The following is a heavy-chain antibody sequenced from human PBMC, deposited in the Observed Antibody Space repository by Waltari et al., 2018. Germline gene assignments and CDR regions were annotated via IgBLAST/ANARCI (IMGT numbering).Heavy chain of an antibody. CDR2: SNSDGSST. CDR1: GFTYCMYW. Sequence: EVQLVESGGGLVQPGGSLRLSCAASGFTYCMYWMHWVRQAPGKGLVWVSRSNSDGSSTSYADSVKGRFTISKDNAKNTMYLQMNSLRAEDTAIYYCARGARRTTVTTGWWYFDLWGRGTLVTVSS. V-gene: IGHV3-74*01. D-gene: IGHD4-17*01. CDR3: ARGARRTTVTTGWWYFDL. J-gene: IGHJ2*01.